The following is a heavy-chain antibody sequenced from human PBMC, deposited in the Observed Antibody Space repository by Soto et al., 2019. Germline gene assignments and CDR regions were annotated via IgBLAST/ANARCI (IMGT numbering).Heavy chain of an antibody. Sequence: ASVKVSCKASGGTFSSYAISWVRQAPGQGLEWMGGIIPIFGTANYAQKFQGRVTITADESTSTAYMELSSLRSEDTAVYYCARDLSGSGWSYYWGQGTLVTVSS. CDR1: GGTFSSYA. J-gene: IGHJ4*02. D-gene: IGHD6-19*01. CDR3: ARDLSGSGWSYY. CDR2: IIPIFGTA. V-gene: IGHV1-69*13.